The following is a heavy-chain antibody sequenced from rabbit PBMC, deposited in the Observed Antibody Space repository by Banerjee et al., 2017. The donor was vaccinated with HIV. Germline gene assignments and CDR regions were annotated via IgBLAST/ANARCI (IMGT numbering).Heavy chain of an antibody. J-gene: IGHJ4*01. D-gene: IGHD4-2*01. Sequence: QLKESGGGLVQPGGSLKLSCTASGFSLSTYAMSWVRQAPGKGLEWIGYIDPVFGSIHYASWVNGRFTISSHNAQNTLYLQLNSLTAADTATYFCARGTGGAGDGLNLWGPGTLVTVS. V-gene: IGHV1S7*01. CDR2: IDPVFGSI. CDR1: GFSLSTYA. CDR3: ARGTGGAGDGLNL.